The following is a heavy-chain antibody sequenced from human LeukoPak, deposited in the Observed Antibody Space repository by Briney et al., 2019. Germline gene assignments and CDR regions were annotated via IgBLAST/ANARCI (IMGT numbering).Heavy chain of an antibody. D-gene: IGHD6-13*01. J-gene: IGHJ4*02. CDR2: IYYSGST. CDR3: ASAAAGGPDY. CDR1: GGSISSGGYY. Sequence: SQTLSLTCTVSGGSISSGGYYWSWVRQHPGKGLEWIGYIYYSGSTYYNPSLKSRVTISVDTSKSQFSLKLSSVTAADTAVYYCASAAAGGPDYWGQGTLVTVSS. V-gene: IGHV4-31*03.